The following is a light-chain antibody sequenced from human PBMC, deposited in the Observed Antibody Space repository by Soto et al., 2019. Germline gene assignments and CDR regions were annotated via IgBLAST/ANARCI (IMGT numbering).Light chain of an antibody. V-gene: IGLV2-14*01. CDR3: SSYASSSTYV. CDR2: EVS. Sequence: QSALSQPASVSGSPGQSITISCTGTSSDVGGYNYVSWYQQHPGKAPKLMIYEVSNRPSADSNRFSASKSGITASLTISWLQAEGEAAYDCSSYASSSTYVVGTGTKVSVL. J-gene: IGLJ1*01. CDR1: SSDVGGYNY.